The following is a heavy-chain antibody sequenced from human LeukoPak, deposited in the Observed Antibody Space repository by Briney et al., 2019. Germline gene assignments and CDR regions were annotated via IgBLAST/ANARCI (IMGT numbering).Heavy chain of an antibody. CDR3: AGGGFYYYDSSGYYGFDP. V-gene: IGHV3-7*01. CDR1: GFTFSSYW. J-gene: IGHJ5*02. Sequence: GGSLRLSCAASGFTFSSYWMSWVRQAPGKGLEWVANIKLDGSEKYYVDSVKGRFTISRDNAKNSLYLQMNSLRAEDTAVYYCAGGGFYYYDSSGYYGFDPWGQGTLVTVSS. D-gene: IGHD3-22*01. CDR2: IKLDGSEK.